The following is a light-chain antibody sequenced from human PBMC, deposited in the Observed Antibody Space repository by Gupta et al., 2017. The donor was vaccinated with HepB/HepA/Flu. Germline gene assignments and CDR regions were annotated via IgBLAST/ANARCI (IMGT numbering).Light chain of an antibody. J-gene: IGLJ2*01. CDR3: SSFTSTGILVV. CDR2: DVS. CDR1: SGDVGGYDS. Sequence: QSALTKPASVSGSPGQSITVSCTGSSGDVGGYDSVSWYRQHPGKAPQLLIYDVSNRPSGISNRFSGSKSGNTASLTISGLQAEDEADYYCSSFTSTGILVVFGGGTKLTVL. V-gene: IGLV2-14*01.